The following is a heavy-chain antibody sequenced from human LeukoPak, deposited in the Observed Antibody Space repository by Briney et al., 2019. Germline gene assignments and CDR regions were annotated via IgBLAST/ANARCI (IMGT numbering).Heavy chain of an antibody. Sequence: GASVKVSCKASGDTFSSYAISWVRQAPGQGLEWMGRIIPIFGTANYAQKFQGRVTITTDESTSTAYMELTSLRSEDTAVYFCARDQGYGAYGLDYWGQGTLVTVSS. D-gene: IGHD4/OR15-4a*01. J-gene: IGHJ4*02. CDR2: IIPIFGTA. CDR1: GDTFSSYA. CDR3: ARDQGYGAYGLDY. V-gene: IGHV1-69*05.